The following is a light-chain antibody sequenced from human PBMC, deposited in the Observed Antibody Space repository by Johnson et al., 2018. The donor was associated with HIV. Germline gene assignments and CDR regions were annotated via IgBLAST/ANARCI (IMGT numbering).Light chain of an antibody. CDR2: DNN. Sequence: QSILTQPPSVSAAPGQKVTISCSGSSSNIGNNYVSWYQQLPGTAPKLLIYDNNKRPSGIPDRFSGSKSGTSATLAITGLQTGDEADYSCGTWDSRLSAPYVVGTGTKVTVL. CDR1: SSNIGNNY. J-gene: IGLJ1*01. CDR3: GTWDSRLSAPYV. V-gene: IGLV1-51*01.